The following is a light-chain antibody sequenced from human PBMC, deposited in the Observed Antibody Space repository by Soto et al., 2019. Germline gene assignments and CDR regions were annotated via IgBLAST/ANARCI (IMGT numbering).Light chain of an antibody. CDR3: AAWDNSLSAWL. J-gene: IGLJ3*02. V-gene: IGLV1-44*01. CDR1: SSNVGTNP. Sequence: HSVLTQPPSASGTPGQRVVISCSGGSSNVGTNPVSWYQQLPGTAPTLLIYSNYQRHSGVPDRFSGSRSGTSASLAISGLQSDDEADYYCAAWDNSLSAWLFGGGTKLTVL. CDR2: SNY.